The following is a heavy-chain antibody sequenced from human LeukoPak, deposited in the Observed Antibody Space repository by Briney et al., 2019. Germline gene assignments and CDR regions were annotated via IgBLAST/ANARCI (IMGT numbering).Heavy chain of an antibody. J-gene: IGHJ4*02. CDR2: INPGGTET. Sequence: QSGGSLGLSCAASGFSLSTYWVTWVRQAPGTGLEWVANINPGGTETYCVEPVKGRFTISRDNAKNLVYLQMNSLRAEDSAVYNCGRFGYVAGVDLWGQGTLVTVSS. CDR1: GFSLSTYW. V-gene: IGHV3-7*01. D-gene: IGHD6-19*01. CDR3: GRFGYVAGVDL.